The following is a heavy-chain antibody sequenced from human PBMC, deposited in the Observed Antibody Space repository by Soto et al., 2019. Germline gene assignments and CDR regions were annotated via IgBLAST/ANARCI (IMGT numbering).Heavy chain of an antibody. CDR2: IFYSGST. D-gene: IGHD2-15*01. J-gene: IGHJ4*02. V-gene: IGHV4-39*01. Sequence: SETLSLTCTFSGGSISSSSYYWGWIRQPPGKGLEWIGSIFYSGSTYYNPSLKSRVTISVDTSKNQFSLKLTSVTAADTAVYYCAVVNRYFDNWGQGTVVTVSS. CDR3: AVVNRYFDN. CDR1: GGSISSSSYY.